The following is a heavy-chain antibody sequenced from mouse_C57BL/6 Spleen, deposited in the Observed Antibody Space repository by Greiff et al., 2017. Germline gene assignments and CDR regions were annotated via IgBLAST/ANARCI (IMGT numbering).Heavy chain of an antibody. J-gene: IGHJ2*01. Sequence: VKLQESGAELVKPGASVKISCKASGYAFSSYWMNWVKQRPGKGLEWIGQIYPGDGDTNYNGKFKGKATLTADKSSSTAYMQLSSLTSEDSAVYFCARSEVVVFDYWGQGTTLTVSS. D-gene: IGHD1-1*01. CDR1: GYAFSSYW. V-gene: IGHV1-80*01. CDR3: ARSEVVVFDY. CDR2: IYPGDGDT.